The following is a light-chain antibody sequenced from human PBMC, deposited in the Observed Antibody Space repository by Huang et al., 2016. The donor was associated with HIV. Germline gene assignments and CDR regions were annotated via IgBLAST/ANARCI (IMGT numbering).Light chain of an antibody. CDR3: QQYNNWPQT. J-gene: IGKJ1*01. CDR1: QSFSSN. CDR2: GAS. Sequence: EIVMTQSPATLSVSPGERATLSCRASQSFSSNLAWYQQKPGQAPRLLSYGASTRATGFPARFSGSGSGTEFTLTISSLQSEDFAVYYCQQYNNWPQTFGQGTKVEIK. V-gene: IGKV3-15*01.